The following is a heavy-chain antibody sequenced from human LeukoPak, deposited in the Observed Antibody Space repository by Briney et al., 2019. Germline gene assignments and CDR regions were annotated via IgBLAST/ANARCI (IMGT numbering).Heavy chain of an antibody. CDR3: AKDMTDSSGYYGGSCFDY. J-gene: IGHJ4*02. CDR2: ISWNSGSI. Sequence: PGRSLRLSCAASGFTFDDYAMHWLRQAPGKGLEWVSGISWNSGSIGYADSVKGRFTISRDNAKNSLYLQMNSLRGEDTALYYCAKDMTDSSGYYGGSCFDYWGQGTLVTVSS. CDR1: GFTFDDYA. V-gene: IGHV3-9*01. D-gene: IGHD3-22*01.